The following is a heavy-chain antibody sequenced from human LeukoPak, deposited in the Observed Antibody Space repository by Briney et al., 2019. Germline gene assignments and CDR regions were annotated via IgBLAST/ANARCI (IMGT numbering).Heavy chain of an antibody. CDR1: GFTFSSYA. Sequence: KPGRSLRLSCAASGFTFSSYAMHWVRQAPGKGLEWVAVISYDGSNKYYADSVKGRFTISRDNSKNTLYLQVNSLRAEDTAVYYCVHSYGFSYFDYWGQGTLVTVSS. D-gene: IGHD5-18*01. J-gene: IGHJ4*02. CDR3: VHSYGFSYFDY. V-gene: IGHV3-30*04. CDR2: ISYDGSNK.